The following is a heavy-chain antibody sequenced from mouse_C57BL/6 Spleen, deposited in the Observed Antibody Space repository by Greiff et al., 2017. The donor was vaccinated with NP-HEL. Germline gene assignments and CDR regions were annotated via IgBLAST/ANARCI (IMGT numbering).Heavy chain of an antibody. CDR1: GYTFTDYN. D-gene: IGHD1-1*01. CDR2: INPNNGGT. CDR3: ARGFRTTVVATNFDV. Sequence: EVQGVESGPELVKPGASVKIPCKASGYTFTDYNMDWVKQSHGKSLEWIGDINPNNGGTIYNQKFKGKATLTVDKSSITAYMELRSLTSEDTAVYYCARGFRTTVVATNFDVWGTGTTVTVSS. V-gene: IGHV1-18*01. J-gene: IGHJ1*03.